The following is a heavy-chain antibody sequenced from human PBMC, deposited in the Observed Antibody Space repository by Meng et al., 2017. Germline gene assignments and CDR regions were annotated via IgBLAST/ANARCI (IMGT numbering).Heavy chain of an antibody. J-gene: IGHJ4*02. D-gene: IGHD3-9*01. V-gene: IGHV3-49*04. CDR1: GFTFGDYA. Sequence: SLKISRTASGFTFGDYAMSWVRQAPGKGLEWVGFIRSKAYGGTTEYAASVKGRFTISRDDSKSIAYLQMNSLKTEDTAVYYCTRDLDWVRPGRETGRFDYWGQGTLVTVSS. CDR3: TRDLDWVRPGRETGRFDY. CDR2: IRSKAYGGTT.